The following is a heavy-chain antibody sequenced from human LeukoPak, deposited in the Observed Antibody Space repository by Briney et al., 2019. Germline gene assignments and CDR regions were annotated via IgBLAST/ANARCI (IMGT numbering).Heavy chain of an antibody. CDR3: ARSVRQWLVLWNFDY. CDR1: GGTFSSYA. D-gene: IGHD6-19*01. V-gene: IGHV1-69*13. J-gene: IGHJ4*02. Sequence: ASVKLSCKASGGTFSSYAISWVRQAPGQGLEWMGGIIPIFGTANYAQKFQGRVTITADESTSTAYMELSSLRSEDTAVYCCARSVRQWLVLWNFDYWGQGTLVTVSS. CDR2: IIPIFGTA.